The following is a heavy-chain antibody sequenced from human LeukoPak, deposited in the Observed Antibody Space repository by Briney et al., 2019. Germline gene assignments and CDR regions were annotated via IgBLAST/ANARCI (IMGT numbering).Heavy chain of an antibody. V-gene: IGHV5-51*01. Sequence: GESLKISCKGSGYSFTSYWIGWVRQMPGKGLEWMGIIYPGDSDTRYSPSFQGQVTISADKSISTAYLQWSSLKASDTAMYYCARLSSSWWSTYYYCYYMDVWGKGTTVTISS. J-gene: IGHJ6*03. D-gene: IGHD6-13*01. CDR1: GYSFTSYW. CDR2: IYPGDSDT. CDR3: ARLSSSWWSTYYYCYYMDV.